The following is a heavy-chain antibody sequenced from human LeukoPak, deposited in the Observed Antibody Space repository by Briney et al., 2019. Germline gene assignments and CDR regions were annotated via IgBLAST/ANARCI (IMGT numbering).Heavy chain of an antibody. Sequence: SETVSLTCTVSGGPMSSYYWTWIRQPAGKGLEWIGRMYTSGSTNYNPSLKSRVTMSIDTSKKQFSLRLHSVTAADTAVYYCATYDQQLAFDNWGQGTLATVSS. CDR1: GGPMSSYY. D-gene: IGHD6-13*01. V-gene: IGHV4-4*07. CDR2: MYTSGST. J-gene: IGHJ4*02. CDR3: ATYDQQLAFDN.